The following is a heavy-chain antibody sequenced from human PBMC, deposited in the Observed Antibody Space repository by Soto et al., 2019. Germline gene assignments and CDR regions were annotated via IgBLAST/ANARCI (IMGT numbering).Heavy chain of an antibody. CDR2: IRNHANDYTT. V-gene: IGHV3-72*01. D-gene: IGHD1-1*01. CDR3: ARTGTPDS. CDR1: GFTFSDHY. J-gene: IGHJ4*02. Sequence: EVQLVESGGGLVQPGGSLILSCAASGFTFSDHYMDWVRQAPGKGLEWVGRIRNHANDYTTEYAASVSDRSTISRDDSKNSLYLRMNSLKTEDTAVYYCARTGTPDSCGQGTLVTVSS.